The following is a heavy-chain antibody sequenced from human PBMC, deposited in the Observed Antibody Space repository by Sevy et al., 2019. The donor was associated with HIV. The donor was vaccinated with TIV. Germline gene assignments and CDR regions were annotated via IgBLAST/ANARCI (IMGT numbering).Heavy chain of an antibody. V-gene: IGHV1-18*01. CDR2: ISPYNGYT. CDR1: GYLFISYG. Sequence: ASVKVSCKASGYLFISYGINWVRQAPGQGLEWMGWISPYNGYTNFAQKFQDRVTLTTDTSTSTAYMELRSLRSDDTAVYYCAGDDTYCDPARYHSSYMDVWGKGTTVTVSS. CDR3: AGDDTYCDPARYHSSYMDV. J-gene: IGHJ6*03. D-gene: IGHD2-21*01.